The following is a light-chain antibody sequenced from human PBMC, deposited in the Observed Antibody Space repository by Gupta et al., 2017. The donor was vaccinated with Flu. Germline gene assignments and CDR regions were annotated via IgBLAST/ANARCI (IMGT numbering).Light chain of an antibody. V-gene: IGLV1-51*02. J-gene: IGLJ3*02. CDR2: ENI. Sequence: QSVLTHPPSVAAAPGQKVTISCPGRGSNIGENYVSWYQQLPGRAPKLLVFENIHRPSGIPDRFSGSKSGTSAILGTSGLQTGEEADYYCGTSDSSLSAEVFGGGTKLTVL. CDR3: GTSDSSLSAEV. CDR1: GSNIGENY.